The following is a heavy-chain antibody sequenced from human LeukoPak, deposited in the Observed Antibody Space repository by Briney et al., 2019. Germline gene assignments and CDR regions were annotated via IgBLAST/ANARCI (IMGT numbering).Heavy chain of an antibody. CDR1: GYTFTSYA. Sequence: KPGASVKVSCKASGYTFTSYAMHSVRQAPGQRLEWMGWINAGNGNTKYSQKFQGRVTITRDTSASTAYMELSSLRSEDTAVYYCARARQWLAYFDYWGQGTLVTVSS. V-gene: IGHV1-3*01. CDR2: INAGNGNT. J-gene: IGHJ4*02. D-gene: IGHD6-19*01. CDR3: ARARQWLAYFDY.